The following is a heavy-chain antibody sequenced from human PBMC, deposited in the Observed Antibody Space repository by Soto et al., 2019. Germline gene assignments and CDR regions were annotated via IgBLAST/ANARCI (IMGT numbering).Heavy chain of an antibody. Sequence: GGSLRLSCAASGFTFSSYAMHWARQAPGKGLEWVAVISYDGSNKYYADSVKGRFTISRDNSKNTLYLQMNSLRAEDTAVYYCAGSIRSSYYYGKDVWGQGTTVTVSS. J-gene: IGHJ6*02. CDR3: AGSIRSSYYYGKDV. CDR1: GFTFSSYA. D-gene: IGHD2-21*01. CDR2: ISYDGSNK. V-gene: IGHV3-30-3*01.